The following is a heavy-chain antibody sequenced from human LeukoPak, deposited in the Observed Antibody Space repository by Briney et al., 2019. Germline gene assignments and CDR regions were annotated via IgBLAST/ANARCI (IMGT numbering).Heavy chain of an antibody. V-gene: IGHV3-74*01. Sequence: GGSLRLSCTASGFTFSNYWMHWVRQAPGKGLVWVSRIDTDGTRTYYADSVKGRFTISRDNAKNTLYLQMDNLRAEDTAVYYCAREVGGYDFYYFDYWGQGTLVTVSS. CDR2: IDTDGTRT. D-gene: IGHD5-12*01. J-gene: IGHJ4*02. CDR1: GFTFSNYW. CDR3: AREVGGYDFYYFDY.